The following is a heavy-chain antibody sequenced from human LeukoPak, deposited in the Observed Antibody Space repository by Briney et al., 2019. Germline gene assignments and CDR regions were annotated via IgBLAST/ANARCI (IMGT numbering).Heavy chain of an antibody. CDR2: IIPIFGTA. D-gene: IGHD2-15*01. Sequence: SVTVSCKASGGTFSSYAISWVRQAPGQGLEWMGGIIPIFGTANYAQKFQGRVTITADESTSTAYMELSSLRSEDTAVYYCARPRGYCSGGSCYSEYYGMDVWGQGTTVTVSS. V-gene: IGHV1-69*13. CDR3: ARPRGYCSGGSCYSEYYGMDV. CDR1: GGTFSSYA. J-gene: IGHJ6*02.